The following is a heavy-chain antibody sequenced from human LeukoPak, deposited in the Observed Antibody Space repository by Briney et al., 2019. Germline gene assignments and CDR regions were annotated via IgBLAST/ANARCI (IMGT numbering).Heavy chain of an antibody. V-gene: IGHV3-23*01. CDR3: AKSLGNQGVIDY. J-gene: IGHJ4*02. CDR2: VSASGGST. D-gene: IGHD3-10*01. CDR1: GFIFRNHT. Sequence: GGSLRLSCAASGFIFRNHTMNWVRQAPGQGLEWVSGVSASGGSTFNTDSVKGRFSISRDNSKNTLYLEMNSLRPEDTALYYCAKSLGNQGVIDYWGQGTLVTVSS.